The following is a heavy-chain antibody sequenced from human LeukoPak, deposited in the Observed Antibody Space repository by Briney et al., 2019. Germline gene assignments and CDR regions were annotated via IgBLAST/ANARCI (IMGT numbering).Heavy chain of an antibody. D-gene: IGHD3-3*01. J-gene: IGHJ6*02. V-gene: IGHV1-69*13. CDR3: ARVRRIYDFWSGYYQPPFWYYGMDV. CDR1: GGTFSSYA. Sequence: GASVKVSCKASGGTFSSYAISWVRQAPGQGLEWMGGIIPIFGTANYAQKFQGRVTITADESTSTAYMELSSLRSEDTAVYYCARVRRIYDFWSGYYQPPFWYYGMDVWGQGTTVTVSS. CDR2: IIPIFGTA.